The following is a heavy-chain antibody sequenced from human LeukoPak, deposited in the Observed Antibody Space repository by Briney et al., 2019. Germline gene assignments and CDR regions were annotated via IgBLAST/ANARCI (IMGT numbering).Heavy chain of an antibody. D-gene: IGHD1-1*01. V-gene: IGHV3-11*05. CDR3: ARGFTAGLDY. J-gene: IGHJ4*02. CDR1: GFTFSDYY. CDR2: IRSSSSYT. Sequence: PGGSLRLSCAASGFTFSDYYMSWIRQAPGKGLEWVSCIRSSSSYTNYADSVKGRFTISRDNAKNSLYLQMNSLRAEDTAVYFCARGFTAGLDYWGQGTLVPVSS.